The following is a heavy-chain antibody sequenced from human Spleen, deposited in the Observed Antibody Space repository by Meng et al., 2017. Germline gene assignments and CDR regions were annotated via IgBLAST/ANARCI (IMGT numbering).Heavy chain of an antibody. CDR2: INHSGST. V-gene: IGHV4-34*02. Sequence: LPPWRGVLLTPSETLSLTCIASGGSFSDYDWSWIRQPPGKGLEWIGEINHSGSTNYNPSLESRATISVDTSQNNLSLKLSSVTAADSAVYYCARGPTTMAHDFDYWGQGTLVTVSS. J-gene: IGHJ4*02. CDR1: GGSFSDYD. D-gene: IGHD4-11*01. CDR3: ARGPTTMAHDFDY.